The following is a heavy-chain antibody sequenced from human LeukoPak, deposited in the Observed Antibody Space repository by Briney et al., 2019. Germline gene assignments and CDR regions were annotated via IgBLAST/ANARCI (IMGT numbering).Heavy chain of an antibody. CDR2: IWYDGSNK. CDR1: GFTFSNYW. Sequence: PGGSLRLSCAASGFTFSNYWMSWVRQAPGKGLEWVAVIWYDGSNKYYADSVKGRFTISRDNSKNTLYLQMNSLRAEDTAVYYCAKRGIVVVPAAPFNYYYYMDVWGKGTTVTVSS. V-gene: IGHV3-33*06. J-gene: IGHJ6*03. CDR3: AKRGIVVVPAAPFNYYYYMDV. D-gene: IGHD2-2*01.